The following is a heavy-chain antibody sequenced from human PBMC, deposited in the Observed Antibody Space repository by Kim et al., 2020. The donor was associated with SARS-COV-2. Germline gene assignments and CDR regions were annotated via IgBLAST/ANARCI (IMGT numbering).Heavy chain of an antibody. CDR1: GYTFTGYY. CDR2: INPNSGGT. Sequence: ASVKVSCKASGYTFTGYYMHWVRQAPGQGLEWMGWINPNSGGTNYAQKFQGRVTMTRDTSISTAYMELSRLRSDDTAVYYCAREDDSTQGYYFDYWGQGTLVTVSS. D-gene: IGHD1-1*01. CDR3: AREDDSTQGYYFDY. V-gene: IGHV1-2*02. J-gene: IGHJ4*02.